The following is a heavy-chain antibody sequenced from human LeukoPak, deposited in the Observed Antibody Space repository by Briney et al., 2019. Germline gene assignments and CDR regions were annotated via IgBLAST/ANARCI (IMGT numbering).Heavy chain of an antibody. CDR2: IVVGSGNT. V-gene: IGHV1-58*02. Sequence: SVKVSCKASGFTFTSSAMQWVRQARGQRLEWIGWIVVGSGNTNYAQKFQERVTITRDMSTSTAYMELSSLKSDDTAVYYCARDLTHRRNYDNSGYQIVPAFWGQGTLVTVSS. CDR3: ARDLTHRRNYDNSGYQIVPAF. CDR1: GFTFTSSA. D-gene: IGHD3-22*01. J-gene: IGHJ4*02.